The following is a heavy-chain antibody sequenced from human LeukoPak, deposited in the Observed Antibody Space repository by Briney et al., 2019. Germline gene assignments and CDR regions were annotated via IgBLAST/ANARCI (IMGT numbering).Heavy chain of an antibody. Sequence: GGSLRLSCAGSGLTLSNAYMNWGRQAPGQGLEWVGFIKSKAHGETTDYAAPVKGRFTIAIDDSKNTVFLKMDSLTTEDTAVYYCATEQSGSHDHWGQGTLVTVSS. J-gene: IGHJ4*02. V-gene: IGHV3-15*01. D-gene: IGHD1-26*01. CDR3: ATEQSGSHDH. CDR2: IKSKAHGETT. CDR1: GLTLSNAY.